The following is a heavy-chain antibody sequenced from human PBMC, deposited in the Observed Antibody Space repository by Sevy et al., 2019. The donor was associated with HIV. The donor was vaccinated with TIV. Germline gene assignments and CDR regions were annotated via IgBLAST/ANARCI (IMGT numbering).Heavy chain of an antibody. D-gene: IGHD1-1*01. CDR2: ISGSGGST. Sequence: GGSLRLSCAASGFTFSSYAMSWVRQAPGKGLEWVSAISGSGGSTYYADSVKGRFTISRDNSKNTLYLQMNSLRAEDTSVCYCLAVGTKYLMFDYWGQGTLVTVSS. V-gene: IGHV3-23*01. CDR3: LAVGTKYLMFDY. J-gene: IGHJ4*02. CDR1: GFTFSSYA.